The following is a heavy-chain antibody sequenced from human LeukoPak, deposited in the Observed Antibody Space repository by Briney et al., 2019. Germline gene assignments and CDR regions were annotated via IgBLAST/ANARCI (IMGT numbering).Heavy chain of an antibody. CDR2: IYTTGVT. D-gene: IGHD6-6*01. CDR1: GDSISHGTCY. J-gene: IGHJ5*02. Sequence: PSETLSLTCSVSGDSISHGTCYWSWIRQPAGQGLEWIGRIYTTGVTNYNPSLKTRVTISVDPSLNQFSLNLTSVTAADTAVYYCAREFLASRRNWVDPWGQGTLVTVSS. V-gene: IGHV4-61*02. CDR3: AREFLASRRNWVDP.